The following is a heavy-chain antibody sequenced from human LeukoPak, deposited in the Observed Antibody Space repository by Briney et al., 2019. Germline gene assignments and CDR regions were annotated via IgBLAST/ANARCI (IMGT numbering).Heavy chain of an antibody. CDR3: AKGAQDGYQYPAG. J-gene: IGHJ4*02. D-gene: IGHD5-24*01. CDR1: GDTRTELS. V-gene: IGHV1-24*01. Sequence: ASLKDSGKVSGDTRTELSMQWGRHAPGERLECRAGFDPVDGETLYAQKFQGRVTMTEDTSTGTAPMKMSSLRSEDTAVYYSAKGAQDGYQYPAGCGQGTLVTVSS. CDR2: FDPVDGET.